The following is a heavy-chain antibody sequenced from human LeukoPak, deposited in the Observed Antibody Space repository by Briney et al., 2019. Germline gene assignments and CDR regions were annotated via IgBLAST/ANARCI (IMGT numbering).Heavy chain of an antibody. V-gene: IGHV3-15*01. J-gene: IGHJ5*02. Sequence: PGGSLRHSCAASGFTFSNAWMSWVRQAPGKGLEWVGRIKSKTDGGTTDYAAPVKGRFTISRDDSKNTLYLQMNSLKTEDTAVYYCTTEAHSGWTDYNWFDPWGQGTLVTVSS. CDR3: TTEAHSGWTDYNWFDP. CDR2: IKSKTDGGTT. CDR1: GFTFSNAW. D-gene: IGHD6-19*01.